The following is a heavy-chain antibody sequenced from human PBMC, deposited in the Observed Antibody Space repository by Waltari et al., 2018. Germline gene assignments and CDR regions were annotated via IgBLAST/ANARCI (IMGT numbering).Heavy chain of an antibody. CDR2: VQHDGTEK. CDR1: GFTLSTYW. D-gene: IGHD2-8*01. J-gene: IGHJ5*02. V-gene: IGHV3-7*01. CDR3: ARDGRGVNSQFNLFDL. Sequence: EVQLVESGGCLVQPGGSLRLSCAASGFTLSTYWMNWRRQAPGEGLEWVANVQHDGTEKYYLDSVKGRFTISRDNAKSSLYLQMDSLRAEDTAIYYCARDGRGVNSQFNLFDLWGQGLQVTVSS.